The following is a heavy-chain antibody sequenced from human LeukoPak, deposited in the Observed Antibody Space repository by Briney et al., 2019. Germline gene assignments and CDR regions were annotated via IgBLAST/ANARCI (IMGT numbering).Heavy chain of an antibody. CDR2: IYTTGST. CDR1: GGSINSGSYY. V-gene: IGHV4-61*02. CDR3: ARGPYIDH. J-gene: IGHJ4*02. Sequence: SETLSLTCTVSGGSINSGSYYWSWIRQPAGKGLEWIGRIYTTGSTNYNPSLKSRVTISVDTSKNQFSLKLSSVTAADTAVYHCARGPYIDHWGQGTLVTVSS. D-gene: IGHD2-21*01.